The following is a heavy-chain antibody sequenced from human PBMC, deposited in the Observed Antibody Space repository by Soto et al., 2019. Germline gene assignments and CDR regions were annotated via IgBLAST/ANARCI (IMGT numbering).Heavy chain of an antibody. J-gene: IGHJ4*02. D-gene: IGHD5-12*01. CDR3: ARMSGYDESQIFDY. Sequence: SETLSLTCAVSSGSISSSNWWSWVRQPPGKGLEWIGEIYHSGSTNYNPSLKSRVTISVDKSKNQFSLKLSSVTAADTAVYYCARMSGYDESQIFDYWGQGTLVTVSS. V-gene: IGHV4-4*02. CDR2: IYHSGST. CDR1: SGSISSSNW.